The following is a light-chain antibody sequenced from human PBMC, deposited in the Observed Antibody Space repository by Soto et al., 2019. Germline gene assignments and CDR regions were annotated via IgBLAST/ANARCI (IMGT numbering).Light chain of an antibody. CDR3: SSYRSGGIFV. J-gene: IGLJ1*01. CDR2: VVS. V-gene: IGLV2-14*01. CDR1: SSDIGGYNY. Sequence: QSVLAQPTSVSGSPGQSIAIYCTGTSSDIGGYNYVSWHQQHPGKAPKVLISVVSNRPSGVSDRFSGSKSGNTAYLTISGLQPEDEADYYCSSYRSGGIFVFGSGTKVTVL.